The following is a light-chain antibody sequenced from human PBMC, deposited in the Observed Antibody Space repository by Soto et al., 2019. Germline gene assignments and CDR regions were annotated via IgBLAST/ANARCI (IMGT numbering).Light chain of an antibody. V-gene: IGLV2-14*01. J-gene: IGLJ2*01. CDR1: SSDVGGYNY. CDR3: SSHTSSSAPL. Sequence: QSALTQPASVSGSPGQSITISCTGTSSDVGGYNYVSWYQQHPGKAPKLMIYDVSNRPSGVSNRFSGSKSGNTASLTISGLQAEDEADYYCSSHTSSSAPLIGGGTKLTVL. CDR2: DVS.